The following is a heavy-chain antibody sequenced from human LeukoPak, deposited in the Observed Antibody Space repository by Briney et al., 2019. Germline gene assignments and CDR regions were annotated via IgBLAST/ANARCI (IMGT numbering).Heavy chain of an antibody. V-gene: IGHV3-53*04. Sequence: GGSLRLSCAASGLTVSTNCMTWVRQAPGKGLEWVSTIYSGGTTYYADSVMGRFTISRHNSRNTLYLQMNSLRAEDTAVYYCARVDTVMAYYFDLWGQGTLVTVSS. CDR2: IYSGGTT. D-gene: IGHD5-18*01. J-gene: IGHJ4*02. CDR1: GLTVSTNC. CDR3: ARVDTVMAYYFDL.